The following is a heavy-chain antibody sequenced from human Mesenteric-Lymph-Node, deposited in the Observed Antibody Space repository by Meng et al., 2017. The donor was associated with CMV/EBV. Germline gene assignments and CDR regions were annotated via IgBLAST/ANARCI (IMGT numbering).Heavy chain of an antibody. D-gene: IGHD5-12*01. CDR1: GGTFSSYT. J-gene: IGHJ3*02. V-gene: IGHV1-69*04. Sequence: SVKVSCKASGGTFSSYTISWVRQAPGQGLEWMGRIIPILGIANYAQKFQGRVTMTRDTSTSTTYMELKNLRSDDTAIYYCARDPGYLPDAFDIWGQGTMVTVSS. CDR3: ARDPGYLPDAFDI. CDR2: IIPILGIA.